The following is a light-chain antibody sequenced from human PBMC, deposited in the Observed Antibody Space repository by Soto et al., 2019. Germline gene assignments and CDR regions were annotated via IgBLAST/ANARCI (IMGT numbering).Light chain of an antibody. Sequence: EIVMTPSPATLSVSPVESATLSCRASQSVSSNLAWHQQKPGQAPRILMYDASTRATGISARFSGSGSGPDFTLTISRLEPEDSAVYYCQQYGNSPLTFGEGTKVDI. V-gene: IGKV3-15*01. CDR2: DAS. J-gene: IGKJ4*01. CDR1: QSVSSN. CDR3: QQYGNSPLT.